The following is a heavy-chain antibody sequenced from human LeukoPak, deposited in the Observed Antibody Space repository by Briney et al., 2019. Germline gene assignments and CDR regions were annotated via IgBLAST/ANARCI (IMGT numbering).Heavy chain of an antibody. CDR2: ARNKANSYSV. CDR3: TSRSSWSYYYYGMDV. D-gene: IGHD6-13*01. V-gene: IGHV3-72*01. J-gene: IGHJ6*02. Sequence: GGSLRLSCAASGFTFSDHFMDWVRQAPGKGLEWVGRARNKANSYSVEYAESVRGRFTISRDDSKNTLYLQMNSLKTEYTAVYYCTSRSSWSYYYYGMDVWGQGTTVTVSS. CDR1: GFTFSDHF.